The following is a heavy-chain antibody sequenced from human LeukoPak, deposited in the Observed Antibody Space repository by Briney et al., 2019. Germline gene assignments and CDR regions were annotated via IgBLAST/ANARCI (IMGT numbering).Heavy chain of an antibody. V-gene: IGHV3-7*04. CDR3: ARDLKGFNL. CDR2: IKQDGSQE. CDR1: GFYFSAYL. Sequence: GGSLRLSCVASGFYFSAYLMSWVRQAPGKGLEWVANIKQDGSQEFYLDSVKSRFTISRDNGNNSLYLHMSRLRIEDTAVYYCARDLKGFNLWGQGALVTVS. J-gene: IGHJ5*02.